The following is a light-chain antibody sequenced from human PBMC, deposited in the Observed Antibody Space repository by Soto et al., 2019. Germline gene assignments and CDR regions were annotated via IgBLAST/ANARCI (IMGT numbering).Light chain of an antibody. J-gene: IGKJ4*01. CDR2: DAS. CDR3: QQRSNWPLIT. V-gene: IGKV3-11*01. Sequence: EIVLTQSPATLSLSPGERATLSCRASQSVSNYLAWYQQKPGQAPRLLIYDASNRATGIPARFSGGGSGTDFTLTISSLEPEDFAVYYCQQRSNWPLITFGGGTKVEIK. CDR1: QSVSNY.